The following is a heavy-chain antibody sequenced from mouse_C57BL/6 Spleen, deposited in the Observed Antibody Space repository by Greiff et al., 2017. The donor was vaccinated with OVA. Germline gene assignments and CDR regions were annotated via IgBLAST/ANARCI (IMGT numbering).Heavy chain of an antibody. CDR3: ARRVTTVVGYAMDY. V-gene: IGHV2-2*01. CDR1: GFSLTSYG. D-gene: IGHD1-1*01. J-gene: IGHJ4*01. Sequence: QVQLQQSGPGLVQPSQRLSITCTVSGFSLTSYGVHWVRQSPGQGLEWLGVIWSGGSTDYNAAFISRLSISKDNSKSQVFCKMNSLQADDTAIYYCARRVTTVVGYAMDYWGQGTSVTVSS. CDR2: IWSGGST.